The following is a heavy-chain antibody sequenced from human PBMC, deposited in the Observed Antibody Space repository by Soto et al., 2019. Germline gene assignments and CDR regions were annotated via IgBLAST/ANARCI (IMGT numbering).Heavy chain of an antibody. Sequence: HPGGSLRLSCVASGFTFSSYWMHWVRQAPGKGLVWVSRINSDGGSTNYADSVQGRFTISRDNAKNTLYLQMNSLRAEDTAVYYCVRDRYNFGYWGQGTLVTVSS. V-gene: IGHV3-74*01. D-gene: IGHD1-20*01. CDR1: GFTFSSYW. J-gene: IGHJ4*02. CDR2: INSDGGST. CDR3: VRDRYNFGY.